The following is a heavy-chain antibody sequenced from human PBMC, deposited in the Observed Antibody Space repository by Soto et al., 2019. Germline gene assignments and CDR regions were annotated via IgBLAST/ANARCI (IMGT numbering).Heavy chain of an antibody. J-gene: IGHJ4*02. Sequence: GGSLRLSCAASGFTFSSYGMHWVRQAPGKGLEWVAVISYDGSNKYYADSVKGRFTISRDNAKNTLYLQMNSLRAEDTAMYYCARCSYGPRPSSSFDYRGPATLVTVSS. V-gene: IGHV3-30*03. CDR1: GFTFSSYG. CDR2: ISYDGSNK. D-gene: IGHD3-10*01. CDR3: ARCSYGPRPSSSFDY.